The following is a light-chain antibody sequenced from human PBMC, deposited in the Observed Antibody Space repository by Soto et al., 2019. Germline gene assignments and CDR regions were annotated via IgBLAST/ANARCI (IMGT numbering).Light chain of an antibody. CDR1: QSVTSKY. J-gene: IGKJ4*02. CDR2: GAS. V-gene: IGKV3-20*01. CDR3: PQYGSSVQ. Sequence: EIVLTQSPDTLSLSPGERATLSCRASQSVTSKYLAWYQQKPGQAPRLLIHGASNRATGIPDRFSGSGSGTDFTLTISRLEPEDFALYYCPQYGSSVQLGGGTKVDTK.